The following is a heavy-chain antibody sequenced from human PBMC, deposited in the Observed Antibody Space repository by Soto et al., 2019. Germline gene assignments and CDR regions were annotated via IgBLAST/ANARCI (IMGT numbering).Heavy chain of an antibody. CDR1: GGTFSSYT. D-gene: IGHD6-19*01. V-gene: IGHV1-69*02. CDR2: IIPILGIA. CDR3: ARRPYGRYSSGWYGDDAFDI. Sequence: ASVKVSCKASGGTFSSYTISWVRQAPGQGLEWMGRIIPILGIANYAQKFQGRVTITADKSTSTAYMELSSLRSEDTAVYYCARRPYGRYSSGWYGDDAFDIWGQGTMVTVSS. J-gene: IGHJ3*02.